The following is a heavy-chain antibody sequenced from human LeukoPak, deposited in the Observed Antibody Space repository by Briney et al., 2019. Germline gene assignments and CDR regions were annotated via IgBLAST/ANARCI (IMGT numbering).Heavy chain of an antibody. D-gene: IGHD2-8*01. CDR1: GDSISSITSFDYY. J-gene: IGHJ4*02. Sequence: PSETLSLTCIVSGDSISSITSFDYYWGWVRQSPGKGLEWIGIINNSGRTYFNPSLKSRVTMSVDTSRNQFSMSLSSLTAADTAVYYCAGQIGNGRWYSDHWGQGTLVTVSS. CDR2: INNSGRT. V-gene: IGHV4-39*01. CDR3: AGQIGNGRWYSDH.